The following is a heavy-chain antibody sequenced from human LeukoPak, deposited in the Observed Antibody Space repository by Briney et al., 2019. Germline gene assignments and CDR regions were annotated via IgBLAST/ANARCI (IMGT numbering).Heavy chain of an antibody. CDR1: GLSFSGYG. CDR2: IRYDGITK. D-gene: IGHD4-17*01. J-gene: IGHJ4*02. V-gene: IGHV3-30*02. Sequence: GGSLRLSCAVSGLSFSGYGMNWVRQVPGKGLEWVGFIRYDGITKFYIDSVKGRFAISRDNSKNTLSLQMNSLRTEDTAVYYFPALHTGTFFDYWGQGTLVTVSS. CDR3: PALHTGTFFDY.